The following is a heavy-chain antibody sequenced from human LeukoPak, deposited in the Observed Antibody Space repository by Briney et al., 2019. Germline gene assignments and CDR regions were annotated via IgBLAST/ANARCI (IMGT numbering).Heavy chain of an antibody. V-gene: IGHV3-23*01. D-gene: IGHD6-19*01. CDR2: ISGSGGST. CDR1: GFTFSSYA. CDR3: ANDRNTDSGGLVREVWFDP. J-gene: IGHJ5*02. Sequence: GGSLRLSCAASGFTFSSYAMSWVRQAPGEGLEWVSAISGSGGSTYYADSVKGRFTISRDNSQNTLYLQMNSLRSEDTAVYYCANDRNTDSGGLVREVWFDPGGEGTLVTVSS.